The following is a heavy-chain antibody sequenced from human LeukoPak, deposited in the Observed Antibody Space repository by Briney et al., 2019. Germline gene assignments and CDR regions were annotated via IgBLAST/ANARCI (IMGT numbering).Heavy chain of an antibody. CDR3: ARDRGGAAFDI. Sequence: SQTLSLTCTVSGGSISSGDYYWSWIRQPPGKGLEWIGYIYYSGSTNYNPSLKSRVTISVDTSKNQFSLKLSSVTAADTAVYYCARDRGGAAFDIWGQGTMVTVSS. J-gene: IGHJ3*02. CDR1: GGSISSGDYY. V-gene: IGHV4-61*08. D-gene: IGHD3-10*01. CDR2: IYYSGST.